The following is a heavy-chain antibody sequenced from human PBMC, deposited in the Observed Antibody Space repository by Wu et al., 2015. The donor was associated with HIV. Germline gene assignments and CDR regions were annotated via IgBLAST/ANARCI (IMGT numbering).Heavy chain of an antibody. Sequence: QVQLVQSGAEVKKPGASVKVSCKASGYTFTSYYMHWVRQAPGQGLEWMGIINPSGGSTSYAQKFQGRVTMTRDTSTSTVYMELSSPRSEDTAVYYCAREWRYCSSTSCSLGAFDIWGQGTMVTVSS. CDR1: GYTFTSYY. J-gene: IGHJ3*02. CDR2: INPSGGST. D-gene: IGHD2-2*01. CDR3: AREWRYCSSTSCSLGAFDI. V-gene: IGHV1-46*03.